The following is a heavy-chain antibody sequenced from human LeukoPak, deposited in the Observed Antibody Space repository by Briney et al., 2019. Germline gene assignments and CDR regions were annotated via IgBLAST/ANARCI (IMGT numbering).Heavy chain of an antibody. D-gene: IGHD3-22*01. CDR1: GFTFSSFA. J-gene: IGHJ5*02. V-gene: IGHV3-23*01. CDR3: AREGAYYDSSGYYVS. CDR2: SSGSCGKT. Sequence: PGGSLRLSCAASGFTFSSFAMTWVRQPPGKGLEWVAVSSGSCGKTYYADSVNGRFALTRDNSNRTLFPEMRSLRVEDTAVYYCAREGAYYDSSGYYVSWGQGTLVTVSS.